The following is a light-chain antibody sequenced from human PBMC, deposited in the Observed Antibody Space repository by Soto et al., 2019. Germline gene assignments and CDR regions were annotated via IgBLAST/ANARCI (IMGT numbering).Light chain of an antibody. J-gene: IGLJ1*01. Sequence: QSALTQPASVSGSPGQSITISCTGTSSDVGSYNYVSWYQLHPGKAPKLMIYEVSNRPSGVSNRFSGSKSGDTASLTISGLQAEDEADYYCSSYTTRTPLSVFGTGTKVTVL. V-gene: IGLV2-14*01. CDR3: SSYTTRTPLSV. CDR2: EVS. CDR1: SSDVGSYNY.